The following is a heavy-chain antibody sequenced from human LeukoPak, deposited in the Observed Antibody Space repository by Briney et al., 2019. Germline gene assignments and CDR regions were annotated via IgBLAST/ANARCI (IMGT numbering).Heavy chain of an antibody. Sequence: ASVKVSCKASGYTFTGYYVHWVRQAPGQGLEWMGWINPNSGGTNYAQKFQGRVTMTRDTSISTAYMELSRLRSDDTAVYYCAREGTAGDTEILDYWGQGTLVTVSS. CDR2: INPNSGGT. J-gene: IGHJ4*02. D-gene: IGHD1-14*01. V-gene: IGHV1-2*02. CDR3: AREGTAGDTEILDY. CDR1: GYTFTGYY.